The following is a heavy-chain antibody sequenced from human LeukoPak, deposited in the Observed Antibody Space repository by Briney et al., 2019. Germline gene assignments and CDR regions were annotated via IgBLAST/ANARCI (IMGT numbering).Heavy chain of an antibody. CDR2: IYHSGST. Sequence: SGTLSLTCAVSGGSISSSNWWSWVRQPPGKGLEWIGEIYHSGSTNYNPSLKSRVTISVDTSKNQFSLKLSSVTAADTAVYYCARGQITMIVVVIAMDWFDPWGQGTLVTVSS. J-gene: IGHJ5*02. D-gene: IGHD3-22*01. CDR1: GGSISSSNW. V-gene: IGHV4-4*02. CDR3: ARGQITMIVVVIAMDWFDP.